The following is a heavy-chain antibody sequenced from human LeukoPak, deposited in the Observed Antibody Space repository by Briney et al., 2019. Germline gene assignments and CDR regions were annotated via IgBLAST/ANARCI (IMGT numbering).Heavy chain of an antibody. D-gene: IGHD3-3*01. Sequence: GGSLRLSCAASGFTVISNYMNWVRQAPGKGLEWVAFIRYDGSNKYYADSVKGRFTISRDNSKNTLYLQMNSLRAEDTAVYNCAKGSDFWSGYYNIDYWGQGTLVTVSS. CDR1: GFTVISNY. J-gene: IGHJ4*02. CDR2: IRYDGSNK. CDR3: AKGSDFWSGYYNIDY. V-gene: IGHV3-30*02.